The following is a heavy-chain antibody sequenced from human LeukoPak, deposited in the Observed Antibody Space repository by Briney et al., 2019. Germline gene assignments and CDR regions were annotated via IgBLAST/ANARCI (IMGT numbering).Heavy chain of an antibody. CDR3: ARVPAYSSSSGDYYYYYMDV. D-gene: IGHD6-6*01. CDR1: GGSISSYY. CDR2: IYYSGST. Sequence: SETLSLTCTVSGGSISSYYWSWIRQPPGKGLEWIGYIYYSGSTDYNPSLKSRVTISVDTSKNQFSLKLSSVTAADTAVYYCARVPAYSSSSGDYYYYYMDVWGKGTTVTVSS. V-gene: IGHV4-59*01. J-gene: IGHJ6*03.